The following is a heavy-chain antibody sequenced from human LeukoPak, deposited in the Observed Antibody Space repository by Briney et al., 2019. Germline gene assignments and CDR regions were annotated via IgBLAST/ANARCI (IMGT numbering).Heavy chain of an antibody. CDR1: GFTFSSYS. D-gene: IGHD3-3*01. J-gene: IGHJ4*02. Sequence: PGGSLRLSCAASGFTFSSYSMNWVRQAPGKGLEWVSSISSSSSYIYYTDSVKDRFTISRDNAKNSLYLQMNSLRAEDTAVYYCARGSRVLRFLEWFPYYFDYWGQGTLVTVSS. CDR2: ISSSSSYI. V-gene: IGHV3-21*01. CDR3: ARGSRVLRFLEWFPYYFDY.